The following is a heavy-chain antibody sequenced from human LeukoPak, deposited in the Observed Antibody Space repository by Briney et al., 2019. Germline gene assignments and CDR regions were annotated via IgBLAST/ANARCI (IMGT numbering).Heavy chain of an antibody. V-gene: IGHV4-34*01. D-gene: IGHD5-18*01. CDR3: ARGAPGYSYGIYYFDY. J-gene: IGHJ4*02. CDR2: INHSGST. Sequence: SETLSLTCAVYGGSFSGYYWSWIRQPPGKGLEWIGEINHSGSTNYNPSLKSRVTISVDTSKNQFSLKLSSVTAADTAVYYCARGAPGYSYGIYYFDYWGQGTLVTVSS. CDR1: GGSFSGYY.